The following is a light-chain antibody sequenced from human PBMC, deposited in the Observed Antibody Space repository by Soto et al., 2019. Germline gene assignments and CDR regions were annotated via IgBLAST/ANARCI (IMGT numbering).Light chain of an antibody. CDR2: AAS. Sequence: DIQITQSPSSLSASVGDRVTITCRASQSVSRSLNWYQQRPGKAPDLLIFAASNLRSGVPSRFSGSGFGTDFTLTINNLQPEDVAIYYCQQYTDWPRTFGQGTKVDI. CDR3: QQYTDWPRT. J-gene: IGKJ1*01. V-gene: IGKV1-39*01. CDR1: QSVSRS.